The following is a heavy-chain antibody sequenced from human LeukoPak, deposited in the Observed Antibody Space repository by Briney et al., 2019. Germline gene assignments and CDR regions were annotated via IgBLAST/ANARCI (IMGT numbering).Heavy chain of an antibody. D-gene: IGHD6-19*01. CDR2: ISGSGGST. CDR1: GFTFSSYA. CDR3: AMPYSSGWYSPFDY. Sequence: GGSLRLSCAASGFTFSSYAMSWVRQAPGKGLEWVSAISGSGGSTYYADSVKGRFTISRDNSKNTLYLQMNILRAEDTAVYYCAMPYSSGWYSPFDYWGQGTLVTVSS. V-gene: IGHV3-23*01. J-gene: IGHJ4*02.